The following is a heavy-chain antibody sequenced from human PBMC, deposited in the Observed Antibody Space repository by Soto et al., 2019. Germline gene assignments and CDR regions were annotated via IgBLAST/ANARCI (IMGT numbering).Heavy chain of an antibody. D-gene: IGHD5-18*01. CDR1: AYTFTGYY. CDR3: ARERGYSYGRGAFDI. Sequence: ASGKVSCKASAYTFTGYYMHWVRQAPGQGLEWMGWINPNSGGTNYAQKVQGWVTMTRDTSISTAYMELSRLRSDDTAVYYCARERGYSYGRGAFDIWGQGTMVTVSS. J-gene: IGHJ3*02. V-gene: IGHV1-2*04. CDR2: INPNSGGT.